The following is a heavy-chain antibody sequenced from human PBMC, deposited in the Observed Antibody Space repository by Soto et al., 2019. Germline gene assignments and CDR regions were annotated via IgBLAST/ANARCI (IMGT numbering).Heavy chain of an antibody. Sequence: SVKVSCKASGGTFSSYAISWVRQAPGQGLEWMGGIIPIFGTANYAQKFQGRVTITADESTSTAYMELSSLRSEDTAVYYCASAITIFGVVPDRPYYYYGMDVWGQGTTVTVSS. D-gene: IGHD3-3*01. CDR2: IIPIFGTA. CDR1: GGTFSSYA. CDR3: ASAITIFGVVPDRPYYYYGMDV. J-gene: IGHJ6*02. V-gene: IGHV1-69*13.